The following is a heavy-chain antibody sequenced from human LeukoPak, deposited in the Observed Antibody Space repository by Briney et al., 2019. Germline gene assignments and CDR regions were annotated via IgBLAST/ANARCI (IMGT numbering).Heavy chain of an antibody. CDR3: AKGSGSASARLDF. CDR1: WFTVSSNY. CDR2: IRDGGDNS. D-gene: IGHD6-19*01. J-gene: IGHJ4*02. Sequence: GGSLRLSCAASWFTVSSNYMSWVRQAPGKGLECVSFIRDGGDNSYYADSVKGRFTISRDNSKNMLYLQMNSLRAEDTAIYYCAKGSGSASARLDFWGQGTLVTVSS. V-gene: IGHV3-23*01.